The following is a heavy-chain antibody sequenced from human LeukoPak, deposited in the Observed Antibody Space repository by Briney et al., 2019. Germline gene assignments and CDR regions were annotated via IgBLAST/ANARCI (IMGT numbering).Heavy chain of an antibody. D-gene: IGHD6-19*01. V-gene: IGHV3-23*01. J-gene: IGHJ4*02. CDR2: TSSSDAGT. CDR1: GFTLSTYA. CDR3: TKDSKAVTGTGNIDY. Sequence: GGSLRLSCAASGFTLSTYAMSWVRQTPGKGLEWVAATSSSDAGTYHADSVRGRFTISRDNSKNTLDLQMNSLRAQDTALYYCTKDSKAVTGTGNIDYWGQGTLVTVSS.